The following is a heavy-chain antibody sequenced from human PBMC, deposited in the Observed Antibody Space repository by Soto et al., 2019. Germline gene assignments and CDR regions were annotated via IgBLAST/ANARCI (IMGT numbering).Heavy chain of an antibody. V-gene: IGHV3-21*01. CDR1: GFVFSSYS. CDR2: ISSSSTFK. CDR3: AGRYCSSGVCRFEY. D-gene: IGHD2-15*01. J-gene: IGHJ4*02. Sequence: GGSLRLSCAASGFVFSSYSMNWVRQAPGKGPEWVASISSSSTFKYYADSVKGRFTISRDNAENSLYLQMNSLRAEDTAVYYCAGRYCSSGVCRFEYWGQGALVTVSS.